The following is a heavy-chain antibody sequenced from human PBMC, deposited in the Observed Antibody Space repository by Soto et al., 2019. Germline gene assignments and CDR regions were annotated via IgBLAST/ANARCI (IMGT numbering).Heavy chain of an antibody. Sequence: ASVKVSCKASGYTFTSYGISWVRQAPGQGLEWMGWISAYNGNTNYAQKLQGRVTMTTDTSTSTAYMELRSLRSDDTAVYYCARERLRFGEWLEPYYYYGMDVRAQRTTVTVSS. J-gene: IGHJ6*02. D-gene: IGHD3-3*01. CDR3: ARERLRFGEWLEPYYYYGMDV. V-gene: IGHV1-18*01. CDR1: GYTFTSYG. CDR2: ISAYNGNT.